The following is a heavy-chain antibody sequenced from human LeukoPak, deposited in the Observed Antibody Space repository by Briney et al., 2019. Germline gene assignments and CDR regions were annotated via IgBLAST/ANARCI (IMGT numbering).Heavy chain of an antibody. CDR3: AGYDILTGLYFDY. CDR2: IYYSGST. CDR1: GGSISSYY. D-gene: IGHD3-9*01. Sequence: SETLSIICTVSGGSISSYYWSWIRQPLGKGLEWIGYIYYSGSTNYNPSLKSRVTISVDTSKNQFSLKLSSVTAADTAVYYCAGYDILTGLYFDYWGQGTLVTVSS. J-gene: IGHJ4*02. V-gene: IGHV4-59*01.